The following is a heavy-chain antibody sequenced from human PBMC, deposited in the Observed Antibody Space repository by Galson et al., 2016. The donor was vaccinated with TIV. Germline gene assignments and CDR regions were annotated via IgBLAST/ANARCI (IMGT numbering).Heavy chain of an antibody. J-gene: IGHJ3*01. CDR3: ARAVSSGDYAFDAFDV. CDR1: GFTFRAYT. D-gene: IGHD4-17*01. V-gene: IGHV3-21*06. CDR2: ISISGSHT. Sequence: SLRLSCAASGFTFRAYTMNWVRQAPGKGLEWVSSISISGSHTYYTDYVKGRFTISRDNAQSSLFLQLNRLRAEDTAVYYCARAVSSGDYAFDAFDVWGQGTVVAVSS.